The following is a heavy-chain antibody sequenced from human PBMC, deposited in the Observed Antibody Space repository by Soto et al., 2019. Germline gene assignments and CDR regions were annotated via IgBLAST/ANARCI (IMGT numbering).Heavy chain of an antibody. CDR1: GFTFSSYG. V-gene: IGHV3-30*18. CDR2: ISYDGSNK. Sequence: QVQLVESGGGVVQPGRSLRLSCAASGFTFSSYGMHWVRQAPGKGLAWVAVISYDGSNKYYADSVKGRFTISRDNSKNTLYLQMNSLRAEDTAVYYCAKDTSSGWSQATEIDYWGQGTLVTVSS. J-gene: IGHJ4*02. CDR3: AKDTSSGWSQATEIDY. D-gene: IGHD6-19*01.